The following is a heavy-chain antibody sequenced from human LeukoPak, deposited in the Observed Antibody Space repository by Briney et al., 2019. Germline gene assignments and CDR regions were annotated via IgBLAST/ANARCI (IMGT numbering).Heavy chain of an antibody. CDR2: MNPNRGNT. CDR1: GYTFTSYD. V-gene: IGHV1-8*01. CDR3: ARLKPTHNYGSGSSTLDY. Sequence: ASVKVSCKASGYTFTSYDINWVRQATGQGLEWMGWMNPNRGNTGYAQKFQGRVTMTRNTSISTAYMELGSLRSEDTAVYYCARLKPTHNYGSGSSTLDYWGQGTLVTVSS. J-gene: IGHJ4*02. D-gene: IGHD3-10*01.